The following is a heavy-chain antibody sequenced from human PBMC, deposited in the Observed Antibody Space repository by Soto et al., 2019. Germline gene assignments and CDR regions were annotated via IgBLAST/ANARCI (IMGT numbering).Heavy chain of an antibody. CDR2: ITGSGSST. Sequence: LRLSCAASGFTFRSFAMTWVRQAPGKGLEWVSAITGSGSSTHYADSVKGRFTTSRDNSKNTLYLQMNSLRAEDTAVYYCAKERAETTCYDYWGPGTLVTVSS. V-gene: IGHV3-23*01. CDR3: AKERAETTCYDY. J-gene: IGHJ4*02. CDR1: GFTFRSFA. D-gene: IGHD2-15*01.